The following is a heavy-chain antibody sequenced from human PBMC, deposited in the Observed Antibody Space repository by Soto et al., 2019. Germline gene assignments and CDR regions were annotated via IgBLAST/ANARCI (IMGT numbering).Heavy chain of an antibody. CDR2: IGGGSSFI. J-gene: IGHJ6*02. CDR3: ARGRGDFGMVAPYFYFAMDV. D-gene: IGHD3-3*01. CDR1: AFTFNSYT. Sequence: EVQLVESGGGLVKPGGSLRLSCAASAFTFNSYTMNWVRQAPGKGLEWVASIGGGSSFIFYAESVKGRFITSRDNAKISVYLQMDSLKVDDTAIYYCARGRGDFGMVAPYFYFAMDVWGQGTTVTVSS. V-gene: IGHV3-21*01.